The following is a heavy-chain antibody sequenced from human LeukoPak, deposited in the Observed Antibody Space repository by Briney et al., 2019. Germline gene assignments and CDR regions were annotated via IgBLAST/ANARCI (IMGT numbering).Heavy chain of an antibody. Sequence: PGGSLRLSCAASGFTFSSYWMSWVRQAPGKGLEWVANIKQDGSEKYYVDSVKGRFTISRDNAKNSLYLQMNSLRAEDTAVYYCARKGYCSGGSRYSAEKDWGQGTLVTVSS. CDR2: IKQDGSEK. CDR3: ARKGYCSGGSRYSAEKD. V-gene: IGHV3-7*01. D-gene: IGHD2-15*01. CDR1: GFTFSSYW. J-gene: IGHJ4*02.